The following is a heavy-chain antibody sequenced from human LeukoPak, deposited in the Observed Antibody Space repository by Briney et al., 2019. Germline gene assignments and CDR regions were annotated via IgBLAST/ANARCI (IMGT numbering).Heavy chain of an antibody. CDR2: INHIGNT. V-gene: IGHV4-38-2*01. J-gene: IGHJ4*02. CDR1: GPSIRSGYY. Sequence: SETLSLTCAVSGPSIRSGYYWGWIRQSPGKGLEWIGTINHIGNTYGNPSLKSRVTISVDTSKNQFSLMLSSVTAADTAVYYCARGGFYFDSSAYLEYWGQGAPVTVSS. CDR3: ARGGFYFDSSAYLEY. D-gene: IGHD3-22*01.